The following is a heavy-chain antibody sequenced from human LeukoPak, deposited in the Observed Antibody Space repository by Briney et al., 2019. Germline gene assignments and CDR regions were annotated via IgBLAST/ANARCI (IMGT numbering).Heavy chain of an antibody. V-gene: IGHV4-34*01. Sequence: PSETLSLTCAVYGGSFSSYYWSWIRQPPGKGLEWIGVINHSGSTNYNPSLKSRVTISVDTSKNQFSLKLSSVTAADTAVYYCARGGRGKFCSSTSCPNQIDYWGQGTLVTVSS. J-gene: IGHJ4*02. D-gene: IGHD2-2*01. CDR2: INHSGST. CDR3: ARGGRGKFCSSTSCPNQIDY. CDR1: GGSFSSYY.